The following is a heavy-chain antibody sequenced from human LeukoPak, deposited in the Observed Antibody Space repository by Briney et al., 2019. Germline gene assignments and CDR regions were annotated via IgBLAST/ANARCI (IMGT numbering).Heavy chain of an antibody. D-gene: IGHD2-21*02. V-gene: IGHV1-46*01. CDR2: INPSGGST. Sequence: ASVKVSCKASGYTFTSYAMNWVRQAPGQGLEWMGIINPSGGSTSYAQKFQGRVTMTRDMSTSTVYMELSSLRSEDTAVYYCASMLAYCGGDCYFFDYWGQGTLVTVSS. J-gene: IGHJ4*02. CDR3: ASMLAYCGGDCYFFDY. CDR1: GYTFTSYA.